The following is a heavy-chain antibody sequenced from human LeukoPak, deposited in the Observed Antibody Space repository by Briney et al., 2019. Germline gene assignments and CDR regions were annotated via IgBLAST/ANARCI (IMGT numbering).Heavy chain of an antibody. CDR1: GGSFSGYY. V-gene: IGHV4-34*01. J-gene: IGHJ6*02. D-gene: IGHD5-12*01. Sequence: SETLSLTCAVHGGSFSGYYWSWIRQPPGKGLEWIGEINHSGSTNYNPSLKSRVTISVDTSKNQFSLKLSSVTAADTAVYYCARGETCGHDCYYYGMDVWGQRTTVTVSS. CDR2: INHSGST. CDR3: ARGETCGHDCYYYGMDV.